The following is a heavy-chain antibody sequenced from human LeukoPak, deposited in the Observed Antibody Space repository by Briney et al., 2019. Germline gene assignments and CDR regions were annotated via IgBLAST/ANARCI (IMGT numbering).Heavy chain of an antibody. J-gene: IGHJ4*02. CDR1: GFIFSSYA. V-gene: IGHV3-23*01. CDR2: ISGSGGTT. Sequence: PGGSLRLSCAASGFIFSSYAISWVRQAPGKGLEWVSVISGSGGTTYYADSVKGRFTISRDNSKNTLYLQMSSLRAEDTAVYYCAKVGPSTTGTTTSGFDSWGQGTLVTVSS. D-gene: IGHD1-1*01. CDR3: AKVGPSTTGTTTSGFDS.